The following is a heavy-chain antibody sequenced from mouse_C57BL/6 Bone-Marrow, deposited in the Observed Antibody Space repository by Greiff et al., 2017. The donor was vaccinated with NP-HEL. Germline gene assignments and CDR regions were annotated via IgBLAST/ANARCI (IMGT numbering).Heavy chain of an antibody. CDR2: ISSGGSYT. CDR1: GFTFSSYG. D-gene: IGHD2-1*01. J-gene: IGHJ1*03. CDR3: ARHRYGNFPYWYFYV. Sequence: EVNVVESGGDLVKPGGSLKLSCAASGFTFSSYGMSWVHQTPDKRLEWVATISSGGSYTNYPDSVKGRFTISSDNAKNTLYLQMSSLKSKDTAMYYCARHRYGNFPYWYFYVWGTGTTVTVSS. V-gene: IGHV5-6*01.